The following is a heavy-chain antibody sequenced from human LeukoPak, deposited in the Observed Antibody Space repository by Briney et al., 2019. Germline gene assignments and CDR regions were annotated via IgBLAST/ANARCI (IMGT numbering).Heavy chain of an antibody. CDR1: GGTFSSYA. CDR3: AREACCTNGVCYTAAFDI. J-gene: IGHJ3*02. Sequence: ASVKVSCKASGGTFSSYAISWVRQAPGQGLEWMGGIIPIFGTANYAQKFQGRVTITTDESTSTAYMELSSLRSEDTAVYYCAREACCTNGVCYTAAFDIWGQGTMVTVSS. V-gene: IGHV1-69*05. D-gene: IGHD2-8*01. CDR2: IIPIFGTA.